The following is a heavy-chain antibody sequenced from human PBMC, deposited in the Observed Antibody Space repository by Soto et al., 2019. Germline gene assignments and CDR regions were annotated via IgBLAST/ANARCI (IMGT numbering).Heavy chain of an antibody. CDR1: GFTFDDYA. CDR2: LSWNGGSL. Sequence: EVQLVESGGGLVQPGRSLRLSCAASGFTFDDYAMHWVRQAPGKGLEWVSGLSWNGGSLGYADSVKGRFTISRDNAKNALYLQMNNLRAEDTALYYCAKDVRSTVIYFDYWGQGTLVTVSS. D-gene: IGHD3-22*01. J-gene: IGHJ4*02. V-gene: IGHV3-9*01. CDR3: AKDVRSTVIYFDY.